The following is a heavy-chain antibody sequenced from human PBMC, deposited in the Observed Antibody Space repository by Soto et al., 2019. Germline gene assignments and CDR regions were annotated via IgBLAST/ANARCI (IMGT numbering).Heavy chain of an antibody. D-gene: IGHD2-15*01. J-gene: IGHJ4*02. CDR3: ARGRIVFFSSSTQSRDLFYF. Sequence: HPGGSLRLSCAASGFTFSSYSMNWVRQAPGKGLEWVSYISSSSSTIYYADSVKGRFTISRDNAKNSLYLQMNSLRAEDTAVYYCARGRIVFFSSSTQSRDLFYFCGQGSLVTGSS. V-gene: IGHV3-48*01. CDR2: ISSSSSTI. CDR1: GFTFSSYS.